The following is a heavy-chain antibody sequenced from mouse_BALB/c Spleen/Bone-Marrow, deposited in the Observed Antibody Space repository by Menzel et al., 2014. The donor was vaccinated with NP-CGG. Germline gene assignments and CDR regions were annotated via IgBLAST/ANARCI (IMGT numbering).Heavy chain of an antibody. CDR3: ARENYGSSPAY. D-gene: IGHD1-1*01. CDR1: GYAFTIYN. V-gene: IGHV1S135*01. Sequence: VQLQQSGPELVKPGASVKVSCKASGYAFTIYNMYWVKQSHGKSLEWIGHIDPYNGGTSYNQKFKGKATLTVDKSSSTAYMNLNSLTSEDSAVYYCARENYGSSPAYWGQGTLVTVSA. J-gene: IGHJ3*01. CDR2: IDPYNGGT.